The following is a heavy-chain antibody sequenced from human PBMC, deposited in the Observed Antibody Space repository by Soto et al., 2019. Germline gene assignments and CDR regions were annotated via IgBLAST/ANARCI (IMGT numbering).Heavy chain of an antibody. D-gene: IGHD6-19*01. CDR3: ARDDVYSSGHNDDAFDI. Sequence: QVQLQESGPGLVKPSGTLSLTCAVSGGSISSSNWWSWVRQPPGKGLEWIGEIYHSGSTNYNPSLKTRVPISVDESKNQFSLKLSSAAAADTAVYYWARDDVYSSGHNDDAFDIWGQGKMVTVSS. CDR2: IYHSGST. V-gene: IGHV4-4*02. CDR1: GGSISSSNW. J-gene: IGHJ3*02.